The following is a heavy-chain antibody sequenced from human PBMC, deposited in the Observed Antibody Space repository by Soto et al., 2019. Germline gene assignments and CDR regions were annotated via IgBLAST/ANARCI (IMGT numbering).Heavy chain of an antibody. CDR3: ARDYYDNSGYNYNWFDP. V-gene: IGHV1-69*01. J-gene: IGHJ5*02. D-gene: IGHD3-22*01. CDR2: IIPIFGTA. CDR1: GGTFSSYA. Sequence: QVQLVQSGAEVKKPGSSVKVSCKASGGTFSSYAISWVRQAPGQGLEWMGGIIPIFGTANYAQKFQGRVTITADESTSTAYMELSSLRSEDTAVYYCARDYYDNSGYNYNWFDPWGQGTLVTVSS.